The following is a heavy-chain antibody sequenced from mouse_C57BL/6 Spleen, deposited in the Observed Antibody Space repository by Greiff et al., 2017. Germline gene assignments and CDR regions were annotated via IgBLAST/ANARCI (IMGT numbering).Heavy chain of an antibody. CDR1: GFSLTSYG. V-gene: IGHV2-2*01. CDR3: ARKGYYSNYKSWFAY. Sequence: VQLVESGPGLVQPSQSLSITCTVSGFSLTSYGVHWVRQSPGKGLEWLGVIWSGGSTDYNAAFISRLSISKDNSKSQVFFKMNSLQADDTAIYYCARKGYYSNYKSWFAYWGQGTLVTVSA. CDR2: IWSGGST. J-gene: IGHJ3*01. D-gene: IGHD2-5*01.